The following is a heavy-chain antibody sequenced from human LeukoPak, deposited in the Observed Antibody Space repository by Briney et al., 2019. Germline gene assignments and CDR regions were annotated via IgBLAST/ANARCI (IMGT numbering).Heavy chain of an antibody. CDR3: AKEAPVWGDYAPSPIDY. D-gene: IGHD3-16*01. J-gene: IGHJ4*02. Sequence: GGSLRLSCAASGFTFSSYAMSWVRQAPGKGLEWVSAISGSGGSTYYADSVKGRFTISRDNSKNTLYLQTNSLRAEDAAVYYCAKEAPVWGDYAPSPIDYWGQGTLVTVSS. CDR1: GFTFSSYA. V-gene: IGHV3-23*01. CDR2: ISGSGGST.